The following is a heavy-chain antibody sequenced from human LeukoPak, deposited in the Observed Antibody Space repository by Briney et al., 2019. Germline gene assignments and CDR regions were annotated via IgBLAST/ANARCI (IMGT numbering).Heavy chain of an antibody. D-gene: IGHD3-22*01. CDR2: IYPGDSNT. J-gene: IGHJ6*02. V-gene: IGHV5-51*01. CDR1: GYSFRDFW. Sequence: GESLKISCKGSGYSFRDFWIAWVRQMPGRGLEWMGIIYPGDSNTRYSPAFKGQVTISADKSLSTAYLQWSSLKASDTALYFCARLKFMNYYDNSGSGMDVWGQGTTVTVSS. CDR3: ARLKFMNYYDNSGSGMDV.